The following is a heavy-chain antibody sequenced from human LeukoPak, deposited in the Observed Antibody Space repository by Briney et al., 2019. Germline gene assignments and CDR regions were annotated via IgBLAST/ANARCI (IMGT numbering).Heavy chain of an antibody. V-gene: IGHV3-23*01. CDR3: ARVHYDILTGYYRGGSGRSYYFDY. Sequence: GGSLRLSCAASGFTFSSYGMSWVRQAPGKGLEWVSSISDSGGNTYYADSVKGRFTISRDNSKNTLYLQMNSLRAEDTAVYYCARVHYDILTGYYRGGSGRSYYFDYWGQGTLVTVSS. CDR1: GFTFSSYG. CDR2: ISDSGGNT. J-gene: IGHJ4*02. D-gene: IGHD3-9*01.